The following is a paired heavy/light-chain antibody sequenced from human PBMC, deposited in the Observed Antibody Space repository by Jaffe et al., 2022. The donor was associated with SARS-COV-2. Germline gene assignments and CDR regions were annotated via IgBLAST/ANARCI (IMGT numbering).Heavy chain of an antibody. CDR2: IFYSGGT. V-gene: IGHV4-59*01. D-gene: IGHD3-9*01. Sequence: QVQLQESGPRLAKPSEILTLTCTVSGGSISSYYWNWIRQPPGKGPEWVGKIFYSGGTTYNPSLKGRVTISVDRSRNQLSLMLNSVTAADTAVYYCARSVFYDILTGPPLDYMDVWGTGITVTVSS. CDR3: ARSVFYDILTGPPLDYMDV. CDR1: GGSISSYY. J-gene: IGHJ6*03.
Light chain of an antibody. V-gene: IGKV3-20*01. CDR3: QQYGSSPYT. J-gene: IGKJ2*01. CDR2: GAY. Sequence: EIVLTQSPGTLSMSPGERATLSCRARQSVSRNYLAWYQQKPGQAPRLLIYGAYNRATGIPDRFSGSGSGTDFTLTISRLEPEDFAVYFCQQYGSSPYTFGQGTNLEIK. CDR1: QSVSRNY.